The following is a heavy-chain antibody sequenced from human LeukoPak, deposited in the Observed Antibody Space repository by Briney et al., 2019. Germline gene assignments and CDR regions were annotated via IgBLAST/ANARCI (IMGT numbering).Heavy chain of an antibody. Sequence: PGGSLRLSCSSSGFTFSTYAMSWLRQAPGKALEWVSGISGSGGTTYYADSVKRRFTISRDNSKNALYLQMNSLRAEDTAVYYCAKARAFEDSGNPYWHFDLWGRGTLVTVSS. CDR1: GFTFSTYA. J-gene: IGHJ2*01. CDR3: AKARAFEDSGNPYWHFDL. V-gene: IGHV3-23*01. D-gene: IGHD3-10*01. CDR2: ISGSGGTT.